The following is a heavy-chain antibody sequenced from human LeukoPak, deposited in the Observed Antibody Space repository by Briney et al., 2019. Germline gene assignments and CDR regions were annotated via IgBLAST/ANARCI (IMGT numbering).Heavy chain of an antibody. V-gene: IGHV1-46*01. CDR2: INPSGGST. D-gene: IGHD3-22*01. CDR3: ASLDGYYYDSSGYPVGY. J-gene: IGHJ4*02. CDR1: GYTFTSYY. Sequence: ASVKVSCKASGYTFTSYYMHWVRQAPGQGLEWVGIINPSGGSTSYAQKFQGRVTMTRDTSTSTVYMELSSLRSEDTAVYYCASLDGYYYDSSGYPVGYWGQGTLVTVSS.